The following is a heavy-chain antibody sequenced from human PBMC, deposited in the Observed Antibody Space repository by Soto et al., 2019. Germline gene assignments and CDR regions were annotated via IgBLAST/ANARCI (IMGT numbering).Heavy chain of an antibody. D-gene: IGHD6-13*01. J-gene: IGHJ5*02. Sequence: GSLRLSCAASGFTFRSFTMNWARQAPGKGLEWVSTISSNSAYIYYTDALRGRFTISRDNAKNSLHLQMNSLRAEDTAVYYCTRDASRDSSARGWFDPWGPGTLVTVSS. CDR2: ISSNSAYI. CDR3: TRDASRDSSARGWFDP. CDR1: GFTFRSFT. V-gene: IGHV3-21*01.